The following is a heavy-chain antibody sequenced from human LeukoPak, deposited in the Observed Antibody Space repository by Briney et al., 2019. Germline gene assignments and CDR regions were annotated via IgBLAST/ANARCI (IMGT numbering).Heavy chain of an antibody. CDR3: ARHWGQGVTTSPPLDY. J-gene: IGHJ4*02. D-gene: IGHD4-17*01. CDR2: INHSGST. CDR1: GGSFSGYY. V-gene: IGHV4-34*01. Sequence: SETLSLTCAVYGGSFSGYYWSWIRQPPGKGLEWIGEINHSGSTNYNPSLKSRVTISVDTSKNQFSLKLSFVTAADTAVYYCARHWGQGVTTSPPLDYWGQGTLVTVSS.